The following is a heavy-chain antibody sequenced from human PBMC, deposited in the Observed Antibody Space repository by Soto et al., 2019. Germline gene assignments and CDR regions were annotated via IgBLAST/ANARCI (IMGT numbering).Heavy chain of an antibody. Sequence: SETLSLTCAVYGGSFSGYYWSWIRQPPGKGLEWIGEINHSGSTNYNPSLKSRVTISVDTSKNQFSLKLSSVTAADTAVYYCARGITLFGVVSWFDTWGQGTLVTVSS. V-gene: IGHV4-34*01. CDR2: INHSGST. CDR1: GGSFSGYY. J-gene: IGHJ5*02. D-gene: IGHD3-3*01. CDR3: ARGITLFGVVSWFDT.